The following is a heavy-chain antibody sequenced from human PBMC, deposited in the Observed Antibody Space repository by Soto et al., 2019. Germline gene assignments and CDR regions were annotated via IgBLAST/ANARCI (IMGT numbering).Heavy chain of an antibody. CDR3: ARDQGFMSGSASWNNWFDP. V-gene: IGHV3-23*01. Sequence: GGSLRLSCASSGVIFSSYAMTGVRHATGKGLEWVSVISGSGGARYHADSAKGRFTISRDNAKNSLYLQMKSLRDEDTAVYYCARDQGFMSGSASWNNWFDPRGQGTLVTVSS. CDR2: ISGSGGAR. CDR1: GVIFSSYA. J-gene: IGHJ5*02. D-gene: IGHD3-16*01.